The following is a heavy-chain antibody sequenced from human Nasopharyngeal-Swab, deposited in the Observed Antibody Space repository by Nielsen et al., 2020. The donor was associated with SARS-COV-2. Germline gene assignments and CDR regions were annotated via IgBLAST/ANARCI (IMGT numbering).Heavy chain of an antibody. J-gene: IGHJ5*02. V-gene: IGHV4-31*02. CDR3: ARGRKQQLVLRWFDP. Sequence: PGKGLEWIGYIYYSGSTYYNPSLKSRVTISVDTSKNQFSLKLSSVTAADTAVYYCARGRKQQLVLRWFDPWGQGTLVPSPQ. CDR2: IYYSGST. D-gene: IGHD6-13*01.